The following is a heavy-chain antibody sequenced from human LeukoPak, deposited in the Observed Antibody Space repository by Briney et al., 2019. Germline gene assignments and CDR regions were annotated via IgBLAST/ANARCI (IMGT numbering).Heavy chain of an antibody. Sequence: GGSLRLSCAASGFTFSNAWMSWVRQAPGKGLEWVGRIKSKTDGGTTDYAAPVKGRFTISRDDSKNTLYLQMNSLKTEDTAVYYCTTDLSSSFVLYYYYMDVWGKGTTVTVSS. CDR3: TTDLSSSFVLYYYYMDV. D-gene: IGHD6-6*01. J-gene: IGHJ6*03. V-gene: IGHV3-15*01. CDR2: IKSKTDGGTT. CDR1: GFTFSNAW.